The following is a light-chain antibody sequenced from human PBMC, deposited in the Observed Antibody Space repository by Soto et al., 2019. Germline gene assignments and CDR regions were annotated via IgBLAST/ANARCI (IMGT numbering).Light chain of an antibody. CDR3: QQYMSSVT. V-gene: IGKV3-20*01. CDR2: GAS. CDR1: QSVDTTF. Sequence: EIVLTQSPGSLSLSPGQRATLSCRASQSVDTTFFAWYQKKPGQAPRLLIYGASKRATGIPDSFSGSGSGTDVTLIISRLEPEDFAVYYCQQYMSSVTFGQGTKVEIK. J-gene: IGKJ1*01.